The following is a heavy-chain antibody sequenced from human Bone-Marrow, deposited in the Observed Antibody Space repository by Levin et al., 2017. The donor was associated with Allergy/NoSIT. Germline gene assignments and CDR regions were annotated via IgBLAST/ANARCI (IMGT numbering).Heavy chain of an antibody. D-gene: IGHD1-26*01. CDR2: ISRTGSNI. CDR3: TRVRWEPVVIDK. Sequence: NAGGSLRLSCAASEFTLSSYSMHWVRQAPGKGLEWVSSISRTGSNIYYADSVKGRFTISRDNAKKSLYLQMNSLRDEDTGIYYCTRVRWEPVVIDKWGQGTLVIVSS. CDR1: EFTLSSYS. J-gene: IGHJ4*02. V-gene: IGHV3-21*01.